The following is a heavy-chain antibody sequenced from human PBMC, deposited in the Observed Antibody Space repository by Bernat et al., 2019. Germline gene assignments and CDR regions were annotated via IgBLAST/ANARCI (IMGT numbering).Heavy chain of an antibody. Sequence: EVQLLESGGGLVQPGGSLRLSCAASGFTFNSYAMSWVRQAPGKGLEWVSSISPFSTYYPDSVKGRFSISWDTSKNTLYLQMNSLKAEDTALYYCARILTNRYFDYWGQGTLVTVSS. D-gene: IGHD5-18*01. CDR1: GFTFNSYA. CDR2: ISPFST. CDR3: ARILTNRYFDY. V-gene: IGHV3-23*01. J-gene: IGHJ4*02.